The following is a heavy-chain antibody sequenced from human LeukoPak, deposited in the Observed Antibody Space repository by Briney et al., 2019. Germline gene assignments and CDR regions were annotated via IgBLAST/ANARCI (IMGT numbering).Heavy chain of an antibody. V-gene: IGHV3-64*01. D-gene: IGHD3-10*01. J-gene: IGHJ5*02. CDR1: GFTFSSYA. Sequence: GGSLRLSCAASGFTFSSYAMHWVRQAPGKGLGYVSAISSNGGSTYYANSVKGRFTISRDNSKNTLYLQMGSLRAEDMAVYYCARAVLRGGNWFDPWGQGTLVTVSS. CDR3: ARAVLRGGNWFDP. CDR2: ISSNGGST.